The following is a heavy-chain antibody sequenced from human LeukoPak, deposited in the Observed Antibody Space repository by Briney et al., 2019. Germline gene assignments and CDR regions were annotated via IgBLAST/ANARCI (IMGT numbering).Heavy chain of an antibody. CDR1: GFTLTTYT. CDR3: AKANIVSTIGWYFDL. D-gene: IGHD5/OR15-5a*01. J-gene: IGHJ2*01. CDR2: ITAIGSTT. Sequence: GGSLRLSCAASGFTLTTYTIGWVRQVPGKGLERVSLITAIGSTTYYADSVKGRFTISRDSSTSTLYLQMNTLRAEDTAVYYCAKANIVSTIGWYFDLWGRGTLVTVSS. V-gene: IGHV3-23*01.